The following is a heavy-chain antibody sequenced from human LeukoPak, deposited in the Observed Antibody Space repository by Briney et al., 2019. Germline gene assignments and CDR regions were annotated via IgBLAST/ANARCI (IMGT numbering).Heavy chain of an antibody. J-gene: IGHJ4*02. Sequence: PSETLSLTCTVSGGSISSYYWSWIRQPPGKGLEWIGYIYYSGSTNYNPSLESRVTISVDTSKNQFSLKLSSVTAADTAVYYCASSYYDFWSGHYYFDYWGQGTLVTVSS. CDR3: ASSYYDFWSGHYYFDY. V-gene: IGHV4-59*01. CDR1: GGSISSYY. CDR2: IYYSGST. D-gene: IGHD3-3*01.